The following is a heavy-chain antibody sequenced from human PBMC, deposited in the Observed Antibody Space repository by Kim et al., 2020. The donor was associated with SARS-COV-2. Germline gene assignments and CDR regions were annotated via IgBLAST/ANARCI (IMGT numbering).Heavy chain of an antibody. CDR2: ISYDGSNK. J-gene: IGHJ6*02. CDR1: GFTFSSYA. V-gene: IGHV3-30-3*01. Sequence: GGSLRLSCAASGFTFSSYAMHWVRQAPGKGLEWVAVISYDGSNKYYADSVKGRFTISRDNSKNTLYLQMNSLRAEDTAVYYCARDLAPYDYYGMDVWGQG. CDR3: ARDLAPYDYYGMDV.